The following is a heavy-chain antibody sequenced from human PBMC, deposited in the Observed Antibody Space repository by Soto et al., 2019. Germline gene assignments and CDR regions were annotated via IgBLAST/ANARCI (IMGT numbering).Heavy chain of an antibody. CDR3: ARVGSSSWTYYYYYYGMDV. V-gene: IGHV1-8*01. CDR2: MNPNSGNT. J-gene: IGHJ6*02. D-gene: IGHD6-13*01. Sequence: ASVKVSCKASGYTFTSYDINWVRQATGQGLEWMGWMNPNSGNTGYAQKLQGRVTMTRNTSISTAYMELSSLRSEDTAVYYCARVGSSSWTYYYYYYGMDVWGQGTTVTVSS. CDR1: GYTFTSYD.